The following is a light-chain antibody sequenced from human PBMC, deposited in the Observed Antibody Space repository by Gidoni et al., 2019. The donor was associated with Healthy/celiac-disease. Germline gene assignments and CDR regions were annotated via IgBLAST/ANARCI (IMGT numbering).Light chain of an antibody. CDR3: QQGYSTPGT. CDR1: QSISSY. J-gene: IGKJ1*01. Sequence: DIQMTQSPSSLSASVGDRVTITCRASQSISSYLNWYQQKPGKAPKLLIYAASSLQSGVPSRFSGSGSGTDFTLTISSLQPEDFATYYCQQGYSTPGTFGQXTKVEIK. CDR2: AAS. V-gene: IGKV1-39*01.